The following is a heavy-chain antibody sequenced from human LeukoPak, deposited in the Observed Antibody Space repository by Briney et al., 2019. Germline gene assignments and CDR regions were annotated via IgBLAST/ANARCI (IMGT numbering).Heavy chain of an antibody. J-gene: IGHJ4*02. V-gene: IGHV3-23*01. CDR1: GFTFSSYA. D-gene: IGHD3-16*02. Sequence: GGSLRLSCAASGFTFSSYAMSWVRQAPGKGLEWVSAISGSGGSTYYADSVKGRFTISRDNSKNTLYLQMNSLRAEDTAVYYCAKEGYDYVWGSYRYFDYWGQGTLVTVSS. CDR3: AKEGYDYVWGSYRYFDY. CDR2: ISGSGGST.